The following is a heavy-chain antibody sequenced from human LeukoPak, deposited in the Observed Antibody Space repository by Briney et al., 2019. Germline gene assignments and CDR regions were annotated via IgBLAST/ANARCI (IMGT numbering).Heavy chain of an antibody. CDR3: ARDPPTDYDFWSGYFDY. V-gene: IGHV1-69*05. Sequence: SVKVSCKASGGTFISYAISWVRQAPGQGREWMGRIIPIFCTANYTQNFQGGITITTDDSTSTAYMELSSLRSEDTAVYYCARDPPTDYDFWSGYFDYWGQGTLVTVSS. CDR2: IIPIFCTA. D-gene: IGHD3-3*01. CDR1: GGTFISYA. J-gene: IGHJ4*02.